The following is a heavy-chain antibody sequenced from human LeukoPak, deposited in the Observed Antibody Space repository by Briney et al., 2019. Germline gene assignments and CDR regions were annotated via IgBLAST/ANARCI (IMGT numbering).Heavy chain of an antibody. Sequence: GGSLRLSCVASGFTVSSKYMSWVRQAPGKGLEWVSIIYSDGTSYYADSVKGRFTISRDNSRNTLYLQMNSLRAEDTAVYYCAREERGYFDYWGQGTLVTVSS. V-gene: IGHV3-53*01. J-gene: IGHJ4*02. D-gene: IGHD1-1*01. CDR1: GFTVSSKY. CDR3: AREERGYFDY. CDR2: IYSDGTS.